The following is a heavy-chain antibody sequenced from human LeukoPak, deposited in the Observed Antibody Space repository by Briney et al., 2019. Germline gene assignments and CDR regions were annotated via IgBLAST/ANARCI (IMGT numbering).Heavy chain of an antibody. V-gene: IGHV3-74*01. CDR3: AKDARRSSGWWFFDH. J-gene: IGHJ4*02. CDR2: INSDGSGT. CDR1: GFTFTSYW. D-gene: IGHD6-19*01. Sequence: GGSLRLSCAASGFTFTSYWMHWVRQAPGKGLVWVSRINSDGSGTSYADSVKGRFTISRDNAKNTLYLQMNSLRAEDTAVYFCAKDARRSSGWWFFDHWGQGTLVTVSS.